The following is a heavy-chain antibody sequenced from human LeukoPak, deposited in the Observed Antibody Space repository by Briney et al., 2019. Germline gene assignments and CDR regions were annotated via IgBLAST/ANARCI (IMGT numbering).Heavy chain of an antibody. CDR1: GFTLSSYE. CDR2: ISSSGSTI. V-gene: IGHV3-48*03. Sequence: GGSLRLSCAASGFTLSSYEMNWVRQAPGKGLEWVSYISSSGSTIYYADSVKGRFIISRDNAKNSLYPQMNSLRAEDTAVYYCARDKDMVRGIWNYYFGMDVWGQGTTVTVSS. CDR3: ARDKDMVRGIWNYYFGMDV. D-gene: IGHD3-10*01. J-gene: IGHJ6*02.